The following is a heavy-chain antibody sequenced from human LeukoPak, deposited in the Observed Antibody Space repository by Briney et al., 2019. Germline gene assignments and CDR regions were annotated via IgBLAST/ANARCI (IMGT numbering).Heavy chain of an antibody. J-gene: IGHJ4*02. V-gene: IGHV4-39*01. CDR2: IYYTGNT. CDR3: ARHLYSSGWPSDF. D-gene: IGHD6-19*01. Sequence: SETLSLTCTVSGASIRSTTYYWGWIRQPPGKGLEWIGNIYYTGNTYYNPSLKSRVTISVDTSKNQFSLKLSSVTAADTAVYSCARHLYSSGWPSDFWGQGTLVTVSS. CDR1: GASIRSTTYY.